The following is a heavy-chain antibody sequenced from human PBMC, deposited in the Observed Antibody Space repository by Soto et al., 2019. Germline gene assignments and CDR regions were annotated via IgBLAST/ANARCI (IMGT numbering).Heavy chain of an antibody. CDR2: IYYSGST. Sequence: QVQLQQPGPGLVRPSQTLSLTCTVSGYSIRSPDNFWSWIRQPPGKGLEFIGYIYYSGSTFYSTSLTSRLSMSLDTSKKQFSLRLNSVTAADTAVYYCAIRKSTIVHAFDVWGHGTLVTVSS. CDR3: AIRKSTIVHAFDV. CDR1: GYSIRSPDNF. V-gene: IGHV4-30-4*01. D-gene: IGHD2-2*01. J-gene: IGHJ3*01.